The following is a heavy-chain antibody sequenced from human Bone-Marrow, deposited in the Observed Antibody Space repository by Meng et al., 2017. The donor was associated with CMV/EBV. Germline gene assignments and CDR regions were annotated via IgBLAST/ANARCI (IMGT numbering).Heavy chain of an antibody. D-gene: IGHD1-14*01. Sequence: GGSLRLSCAASGFTFSTTWMTWVRQAPGKGLEWVSVIYSGGSTYYADSVKGRFTISRDNSKNTLYLQMNSLRAEDTAVYYCARDKPQWTNYYYGMDVWGQGTTVTVSS. CDR3: ARDKPQWTNYYYGMDV. V-gene: IGHV3-66*02. CDR2: IYSGGST. CDR1: GFTFSTTW. J-gene: IGHJ6*02.